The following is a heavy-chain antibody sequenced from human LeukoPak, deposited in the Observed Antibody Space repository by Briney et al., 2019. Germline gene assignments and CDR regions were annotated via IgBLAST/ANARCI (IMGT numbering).Heavy chain of an antibody. D-gene: IGHD3-9*01. CDR1: GYTFTSYA. Sequence: ASVKVSCKASGYTFTSYAMNWVRQAPGQGLEWMGWINTNTGNPTYAQGFTGRFVFSLDTSVSTAYLQISSLKAEDTAVYYCARDQDDILTGSPMTFVYWGQGTLVTVSS. J-gene: IGHJ4*02. CDR3: ARDQDDILTGSPMTFVY. V-gene: IGHV7-4-1*02. CDR2: INTNTGNP.